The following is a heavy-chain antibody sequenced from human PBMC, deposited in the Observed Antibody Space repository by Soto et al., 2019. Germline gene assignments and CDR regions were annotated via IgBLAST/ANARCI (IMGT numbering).Heavy chain of an antibody. CDR1: GYSYTRYD. Sequence: APLNVSRKTAGYSYTRYDINCLRQATGQGLEWMGWMNPNSGNTGYAQKFQGRITMTRNTSISTAYMELSSLRSEDTAAYYCARAFYYYYMDVWGKGTTVTVSS. V-gene: IGHV1-8*01. CDR2: MNPNSGNT. CDR3: ARAFYYYYMDV. J-gene: IGHJ6*03.